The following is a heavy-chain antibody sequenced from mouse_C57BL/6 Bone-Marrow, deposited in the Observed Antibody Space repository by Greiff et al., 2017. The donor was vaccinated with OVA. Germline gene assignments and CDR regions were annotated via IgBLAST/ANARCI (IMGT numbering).Heavy chain of an antibody. J-gene: IGHJ3*01. CDR1: GFTFSSYA. CDR2: ISDGGSYT. Sequence: EVQLVESGGGLVKPGGSLKLSCAASGFTFSSYAMYWVRQTPEKRLEWVATISDGGSYTYYPDNVKGRFTISRDNAKNNLYLQMSHLKSEDTAMYYCAREERWFAYWGQGTLVTVSA. CDR3: AREERWFAY. V-gene: IGHV5-4*01.